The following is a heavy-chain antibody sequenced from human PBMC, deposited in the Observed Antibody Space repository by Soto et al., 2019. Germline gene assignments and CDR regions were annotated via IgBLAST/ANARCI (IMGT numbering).Heavy chain of an antibody. V-gene: IGHV1-69*13. CDR2: IIPIFGTA. J-gene: IGHJ6*02. D-gene: IGHD3-3*01. CDR3: ARGGTIFGVVILPRPSYYGMDV. CDR1: GGTFSSYA. Sequence: SVKVSCKASGGTFSSYAISWVRQAPGQGLEWMGGIIPIFGTANYAQKFQGRVTITADESTSTAYMELSSLRSEDTAVYYCARGGTIFGVVILPRPSYYGMDVWGQGTTVTVSS.